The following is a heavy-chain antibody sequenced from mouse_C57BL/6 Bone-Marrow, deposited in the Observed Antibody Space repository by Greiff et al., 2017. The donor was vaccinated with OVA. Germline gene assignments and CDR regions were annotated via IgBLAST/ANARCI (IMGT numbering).Heavy chain of an antibody. V-gene: IGHV1-66*01. CDR1: GYTFTIYY. CDR2: IYPGSGNT. D-gene: IGHD1-1*01. J-gene: IGHJ4*01. CDR3: AVYYYGSWARDY. Sequence: QVQLQQSGPDLVKPGASVKISCKASGYTFTIYYIHWVNQRPGQGLEWIGWIYPGSGNTKYNEKFKGKATMTADTSSCTAYMQLSNLTSKDSSVYYCAVYYYGSWARDYWGRGTAVTVTS.